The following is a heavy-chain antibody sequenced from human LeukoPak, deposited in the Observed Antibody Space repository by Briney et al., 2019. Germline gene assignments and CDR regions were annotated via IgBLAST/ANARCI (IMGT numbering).Heavy chain of an antibody. D-gene: IGHD6-13*01. V-gene: IGHV5-51*01. J-gene: IGHJ2*01. Sequence: GESLKISCKGSGFSFTGHWIGWVLQLPGKGLEWMGIIYGGDSDTRYSPSFQGQVTISADKSITTAYLQWSSLKTSDTAMYYCARPPAAADTLSNWYFDLWGRGTLVTVSS. CDR1: GFSFTGHW. CDR3: ARPPAAADTLSNWYFDL. CDR2: IYGGDSDT.